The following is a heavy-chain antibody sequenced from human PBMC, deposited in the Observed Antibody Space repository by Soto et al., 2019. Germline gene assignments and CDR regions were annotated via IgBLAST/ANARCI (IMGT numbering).Heavy chain of an antibody. V-gene: IGHV1-58*01. CDR3: AADTHLSYYYDSSGYYYEGDY. D-gene: IGHD3-22*01. CDR1: GFTFTSSA. CDR2: IVVGSGNT. J-gene: IGHJ4*02. Sequence: GASVKVSCKASGFTFTSSAVQWVRQARGQRLEWIGWIVVGSGNTNYAQKFQERVTITRDMSTSTAYMELSSLRSEDTAVYYCAADTHLSYYYDSSGYYYEGDYWGQGTLVTAPQ.